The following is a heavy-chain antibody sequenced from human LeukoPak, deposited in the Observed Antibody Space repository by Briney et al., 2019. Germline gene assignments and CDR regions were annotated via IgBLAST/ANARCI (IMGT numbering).Heavy chain of an antibody. J-gene: IGHJ5*02. CDR3: ARVHRAGGWTLALDP. V-gene: IGHV1-2*02. Sequence: ASVKVSCKASGNTFTGYFMHWVRQAPGQGLEWMGWIDPDSGGTNYAQVFQGRVTVTRDKSISTAYMELSSLRSDDTAVYYCARVHRAGGWTLALDPWGQGTLVTVSS. CDR1: GNTFTGYF. D-gene: IGHD5-12*01. CDR2: IDPDSGGT.